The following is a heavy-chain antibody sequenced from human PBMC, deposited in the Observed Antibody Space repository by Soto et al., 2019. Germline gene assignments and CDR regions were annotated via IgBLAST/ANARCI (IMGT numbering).Heavy chain of an antibody. Sequence: QVQLVESGGGVVQPGRSLRLSCAASGFTFSSYAMHWVRQAPGKGLEWVAVISYDGSNKYYADSVKGRFTISRDNSKNTLYLQMNSLRAEDTAVYYCARDPRRYSSGWSPGDYFDYWGQGTLVTVSS. CDR3: ARDPRRYSSGWSPGDYFDY. CDR1: GFTFSSYA. J-gene: IGHJ4*02. V-gene: IGHV3-30-3*01. D-gene: IGHD6-19*01. CDR2: ISYDGSNK.